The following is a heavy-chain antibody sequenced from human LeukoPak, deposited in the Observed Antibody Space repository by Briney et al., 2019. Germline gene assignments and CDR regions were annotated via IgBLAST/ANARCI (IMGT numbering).Heavy chain of an antibody. CDR1: GFTFSSYA. CDR3: AKDLKGYNYGYFDY. D-gene: IGHD5-18*01. CDR2: ISGGGGTT. V-gene: IGHV3-23*01. Sequence: PGGSLRLSCAASGFTFSSYAMSWVRQAPGKGLEWASAISGGGGTTHYADSVKGRFTISRDNSKNTLYLQMNSLRAEDTAVYYCAKDLKGYNYGYFDYWGQGTLVTVSS. J-gene: IGHJ4*02.